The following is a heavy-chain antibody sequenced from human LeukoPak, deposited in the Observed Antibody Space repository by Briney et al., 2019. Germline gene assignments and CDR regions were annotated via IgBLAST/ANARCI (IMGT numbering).Heavy chain of an antibody. CDR3: ARVETPNDAFDI. CDR1: GYTFTGYY. CDR2: INPNSGGT. V-gene: IGHV1-2*02. J-gene: IGHJ3*02. Sequence: ASVKVSCKASGYTFTGYYMHWVRQAPGQGLEWMGWINPNSGGTNYAQKFQGRVTMTRDTSISTAYMELSRLRSDDTAVYYCARVETPNDAFDIWGQGTMVTVSS.